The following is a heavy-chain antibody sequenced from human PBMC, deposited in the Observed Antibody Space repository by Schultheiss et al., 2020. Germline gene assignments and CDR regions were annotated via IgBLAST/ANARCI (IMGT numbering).Heavy chain of an antibody. V-gene: IGHV3-73*01. Sequence: GGSLRLSCAASGFTFSSYAMSWVRQASGKGLEWVGRIRSKANSYETAYAASVKGRFTISRDDSKNTAYLQMNSLKTEDTAVYYCTSCSGWPQGYYYGMDVWGQGTTVTVSS. CDR1: GFTFSSYA. J-gene: IGHJ6*02. CDR2: IRSKANSYET. CDR3: TSCSGWPQGYYYGMDV. D-gene: IGHD6-19*01.